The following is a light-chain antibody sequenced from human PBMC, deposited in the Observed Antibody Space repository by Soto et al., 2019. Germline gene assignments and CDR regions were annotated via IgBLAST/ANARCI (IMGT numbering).Light chain of an antibody. CDR1: SSNIGTRYD. Sequence: QPVLTQPPSVSGAPGQRVTISCTGSSSNIGTRYDVHWYQQLPGTAPKLLIYGNTNRPSGVPDRFSGSKSGTSASLAITGLQAEDEADYYCQSYDSSLSSWVFGGGTKLTVL. J-gene: IGLJ3*02. CDR2: GNT. CDR3: QSYDSSLSSWV. V-gene: IGLV1-40*01.